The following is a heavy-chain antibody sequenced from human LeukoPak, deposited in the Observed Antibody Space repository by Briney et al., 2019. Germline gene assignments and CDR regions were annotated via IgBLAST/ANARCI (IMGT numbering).Heavy chain of an antibody. V-gene: IGHV3-9*01. CDR2: ISWNSGSI. Sequence: GGSLRLSCAASGFTFDDYAMHWVRQAPGKGLEWVSGISWNSGSIGYADSVKGRFTISRDNAKNSLYLQMNSLRAEDTALYYCAKDNGWDYSSSEYYFDYWGQGTLVNRLL. CDR1: GFTFDDYA. D-gene: IGHD6-13*01. CDR3: AKDNGWDYSSSEYYFDY. J-gene: IGHJ4*02.